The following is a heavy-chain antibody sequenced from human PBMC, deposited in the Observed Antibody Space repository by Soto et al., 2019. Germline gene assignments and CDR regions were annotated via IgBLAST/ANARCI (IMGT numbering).Heavy chain of an antibody. CDR3: AKDGICY. J-gene: IGHJ4*02. V-gene: IGHV3-23*01. CDR1: GFTFSSYA. CDR2: IRGSGGST. Sequence: EVQLLESGGGLVQPGGSLRLSCAASGFTFSSYAMSWVRQAPGKGLEWVSVIRGSGGSTYYADSVKGRFTISRDNSKNSLDLQINSLRGEDTAVYYCAKDGICYWGQGTLVTVSS. D-gene: IGHD1-1*01.